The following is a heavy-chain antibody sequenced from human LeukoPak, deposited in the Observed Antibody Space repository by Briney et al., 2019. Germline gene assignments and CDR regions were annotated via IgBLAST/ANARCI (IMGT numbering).Heavy chain of an antibody. V-gene: IGHV1-18*01. D-gene: IGHD5-18*01. CDR2: ISAYNGNT. Sequence: ASVKVSCKASGHTFTSYGISWVRQAPGQGLEWMGWISAYNGNTNYAQKLQGRVTMTTDTSTSTAYMELRSLRSDDTAVYYCAREDTALRDFDYWGQGTLVTVSS. CDR1: GHTFTSYG. J-gene: IGHJ4*02. CDR3: AREDTALRDFDY.